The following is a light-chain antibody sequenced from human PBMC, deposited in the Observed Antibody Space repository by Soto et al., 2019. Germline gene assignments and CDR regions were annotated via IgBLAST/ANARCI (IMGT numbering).Light chain of an antibody. J-gene: IGKJ5*01. CDR2: AAS. CDR1: QSISNW. Sequence: DIHLTKSAAAVPASVGDRVTITCRASQSISNWLAWYQQKPGKAPKLLISAASSLRSGVPSRFSGSGSGTDFILTISSLQPEDFATYYCQQANRFPPITFGQGTRL. CDR3: QQANRFPPIT. V-gene: IGKV1-12*01.